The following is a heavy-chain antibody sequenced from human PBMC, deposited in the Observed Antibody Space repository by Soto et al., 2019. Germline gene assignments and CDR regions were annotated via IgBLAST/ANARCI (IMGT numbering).Heavy chain of an antibody. CDR2: IYYSGST. CDR1: CGSISSYY. V-gene: IGHV4-59*08. D-gene: IGHD3-3*01. Sequence: SETLSLTCTVSCGSISSYYWSWIRQPPGKGLEWIGYIYYSGSTNYNPSLKSRVTISVDTSKNQFSLKLSSVTAADTAVYYCARRVKGFLDYWGQGTLVTVSS. J-gene: IGHJ4*02. CDR3: ARRVKGFLDY.